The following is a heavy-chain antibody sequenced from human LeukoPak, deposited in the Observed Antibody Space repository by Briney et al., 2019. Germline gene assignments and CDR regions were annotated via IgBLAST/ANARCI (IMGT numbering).Heavy chain of an antibody. J-gene: IGHJ4*02. CDR3: ARAGSGSGWYFDY. Sequence: ASVKVTCQASGYDFIRDGITGVRRAPGQGLEGMGGIRPYNGNARYAQKFQGRDAMTTDTSTTTTYMELRSVRFNDTAVYYCARAGSGSGWYFDYWGQGTLVTVSS. CDR2: IRPYNGNA. D-gene: IGHD6-19*01. V-gene: IGHV1-18*01. CDR1: GYDFIRDG.